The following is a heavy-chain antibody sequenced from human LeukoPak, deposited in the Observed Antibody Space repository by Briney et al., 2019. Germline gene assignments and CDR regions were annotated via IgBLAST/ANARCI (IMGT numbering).Heavy chain of an antibody. CDR1: GFTFSSYA. J-gene: IGHJ6*04. V-gene: IGHV3-23*01. D-gene: IGHD3-10*02. CDR3: AELGITMIGGV. Sequence: GGSLRLPCAASGFTFSSYAMSWVRQAPGKGLEWVSTISGSGGSTYYADPVKGRVTISRDNAKNSLYLQMNSLRAEDTAVYYCAELGITMIGGVWGKETTVTISS. CDR2: ISGSGGST.